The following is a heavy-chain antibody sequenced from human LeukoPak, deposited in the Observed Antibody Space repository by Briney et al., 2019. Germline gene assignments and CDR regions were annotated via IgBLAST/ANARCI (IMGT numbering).Heavy chain of an antibody. D-gene: IGHD5-24*01. CDR2: INPNSGGT. Sequence: ASVKVSFKASGYTFTGYYMHWVRQAPGQGLEWMGWINPNSGGTNYAQKFQGRVTMTRDTSISTAYMELSRLRSDDTAVYYCARGHVEMATITEWANDYWGQGTLVTVSS. CDR1: GYTFTGYY. J-gene: IGHJ4*02. CDR3: ARGHVEMATITEWANDY. V-gene: IGHV1-2*02.